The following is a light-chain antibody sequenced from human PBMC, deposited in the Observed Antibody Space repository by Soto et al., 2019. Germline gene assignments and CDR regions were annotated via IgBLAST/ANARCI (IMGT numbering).Light chain of an antibody. Sequence: QSVLTQPASVSESPGQSITISCTGTRSDIGGYDHVSWYQHHPGKVPKLIIFEVSNRPSGVSARFSASKSGDTASLTTSGLQTEDEAHYYCASFTSRSALVFGSGTKVTVL. CDR1: RSDIGGYDH. CDR2: EVS. CDR3: ASFTSRSALV. J-gene: IGLJ1*01. V-gene: IGLV2-14*01.